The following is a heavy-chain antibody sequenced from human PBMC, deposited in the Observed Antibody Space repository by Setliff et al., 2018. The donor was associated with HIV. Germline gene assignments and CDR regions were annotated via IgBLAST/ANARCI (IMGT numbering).Heavy chain of an antibody. CDR3: ARASGDTSKFVNYYYYYMDV. V-gene: IGHV4-34*01. CDR2: INHGGST. CDR1: GGSFSGNY. J-gene: IGHJ6*03. Sequence: PSETLSLTCAVYGGSFSGNYWSWIRQPPGKGLEWIGDINHGGSTNYNPSLKSRVTISVDMSKNQISLKLSSVTAADTAVCYCARASGDTSKFVNYYYYYMDVWGKGTTVTVSS. D-gene: IGHD6-19*01.